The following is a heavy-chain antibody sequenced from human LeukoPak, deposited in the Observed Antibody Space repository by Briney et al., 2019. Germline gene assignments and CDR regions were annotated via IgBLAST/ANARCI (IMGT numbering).Heavy chain of an antibody. D-gene: IGHD4-17*01. CDR2: IIPIFGTA. Sequence: SVKVSCKASGGTFSSYAISWVRQAPGQGLEWMGRIIPIFGTANYAQRFQGRVTITTDESTSTAYMELSSLRSEDTAVYYCARAPIGSNGDYVYYFDYWGQGTLVTVSS. V-gene: IGHV1-69*05. J-gene: IGHJ4*02. CDR1: GGTFSSYA. CDR3: ARAPIGSNGDYVYYFDY.